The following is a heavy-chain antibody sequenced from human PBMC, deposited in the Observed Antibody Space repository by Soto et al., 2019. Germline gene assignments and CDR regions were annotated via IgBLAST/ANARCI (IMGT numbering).Heavy chain of an antibody. V-gene: IGHV3-23*01. D-gene: IGHD3-22*01. CDR3: AKTYYYDSSGHYCAY. CDR1: GFTFRSYS. J-gene: IGHJ4*02. CDR2: ISGSGGST. Sequence: SGAALRLGYAPAGFTFRSYSMGWLRPATGKGLEWVSVISGSGGSTYYADSVKGRFTISRDNSKNTVYVQMNSLRAEDTAVYYCAKTYYYDSSGHYCAYWGQGTLVTVSS.